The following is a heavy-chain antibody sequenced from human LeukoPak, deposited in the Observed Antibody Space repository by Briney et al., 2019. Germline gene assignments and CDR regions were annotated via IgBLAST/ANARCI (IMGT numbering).Heavy chain of an antibody. Sequence: GGSLRLSCAASGFIFTDYGMHWVRQAPGKGLEWVAYIRYDGGNKYYADSVKGRFTISRGNSNNTLYLQMNSLTPEDTAVYYCVKVGEVRYFDWLAPYFDFWGQGTLVTVSS. D-gene: IGHD3-9*01. CDR2: IRYDGGNK. V-gene: IGHV3-30*02. CDR3: VKVGEVRYFDWLAPYFDF. J-gene: IGHJ4*02. CDR1: GFIFTDYG.